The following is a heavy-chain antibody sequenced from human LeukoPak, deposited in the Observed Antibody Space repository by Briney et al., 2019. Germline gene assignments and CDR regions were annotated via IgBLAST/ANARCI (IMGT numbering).Heavy chain of an antibody. CDR1: GGSINGYY. Sequence: SETLSLTCTVSGGSINGYYWGWGRDRAGEGLECIGRIYPTGTTNYSPSFKSGVTMSLDTSMNQFSRKWRCVTAAATPVYYCGGQGYPASYYSVDYWGQGNLVTVSS. CDR3: GGQGYPASYYSVDY. CDR2: IYPTGTT. V-gene: IGHV4-4*07. D-gene: IGHD3-10*01. J-gene: IGHJ4*02.